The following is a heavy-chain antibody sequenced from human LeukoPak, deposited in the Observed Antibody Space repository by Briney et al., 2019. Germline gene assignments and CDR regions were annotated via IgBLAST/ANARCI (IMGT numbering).Heavy chain of an antibody. Sequence: GGALRLSCAASGVTFSSYLMSWVCQGPGKGLEWVANIKQDGSEKYYVDSLKGRCTISRDNGKNSLDLQMNSLRAADTAVFYCARVVGTAIDYWGQGTLVTVSS. CDR3: ARVVGTAIDY. V-gene: IGHV3-7*01. CDR1: GVTFSSYL. J-gene: IGHJ4*02. D-gene: IGHD1-1*01. CDR2: IKQDGSEK.